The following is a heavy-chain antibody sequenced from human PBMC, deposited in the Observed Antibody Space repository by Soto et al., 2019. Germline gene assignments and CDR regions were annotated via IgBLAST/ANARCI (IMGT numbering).Heavy chain of an antibody. D-gene: IGHD6-19*01. Sequence: QVQLVQSGAEVKKPGASVKVSCKASGYTFTSYEINWVRQATGQGLEWMGWMNPNSGNTAYAQRFQDRVTMTRDTSISTAYMELSGLRSEDTAVYYCARGQRWGVAVAGGGDYWGQGTLVTVSS. J-gene: IGHJ4*02. CDR2: MNPNSGNT. CDR1: GYTFTSYE. V-gene: IGHV1-8*01. CDR3: ARGQRWGVAVAGGGDY.